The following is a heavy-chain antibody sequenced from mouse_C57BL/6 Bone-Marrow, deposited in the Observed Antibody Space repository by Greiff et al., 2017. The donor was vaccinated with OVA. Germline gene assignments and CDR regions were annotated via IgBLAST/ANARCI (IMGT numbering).Heavy chain of an antibody. Sequence: VQLQQSGPELVKPGASVKISCKASGYAFSSSWMNWVKQRPGKGLEWIGRIYPGDGDTNYNGKFKGKATLTADKSSSTAYMQLRSLTSEDSAVYFCASRNWDWFAYWGQGTLVTVSA. CDR1: GYAFSSSW. J-gene: IGHJ3*01. D-gene: IGHD4-1*02. V-gene: IGHV1-82*01. CDR3: ASRNWDWFAY. CDR2: IYPGDGDT.